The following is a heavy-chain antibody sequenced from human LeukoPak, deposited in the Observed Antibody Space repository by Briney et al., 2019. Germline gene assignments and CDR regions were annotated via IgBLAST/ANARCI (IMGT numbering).Heavy chain of an antibody. J-gene: IGHJ1*01. V-gene: IGHV3-23*01. CDR3: AKVYLTYYDFRSGYSRAEYFQH. D-gene: IGHD3-3*01. CDR1: GFTFSSYA. Sequence: PGGSLRLSCAASGFTFSSYAMSWVRQAPGKGLEWVSAISGSGGSTYYADSVKGRFTISRDNSKNTLYLQMNSLRAEDTAVYYCAKVYLTYYDFRSGYSRAEYFQHWGQGTLVTVSS. CDR2: ISGSGGST.